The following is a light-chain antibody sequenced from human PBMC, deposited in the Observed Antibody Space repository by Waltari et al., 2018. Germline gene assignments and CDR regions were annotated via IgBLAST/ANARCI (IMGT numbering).Light chain of an antibody. CDR3: MQALQTPSSTPSYT. Sequence: IVMTQSPLPLSVTPGEPASISCRSSPSPLSVNGNNYLDWYLQRPGQSPQILIFLGSNRASGVPDRFSGSGSGTEFTLKISRVEAEDVGLYYCMQALQTPSSTPSYTFGQGTKLEIK. CDR1: PSPLSVNGNNY. V-gene: IGKV2-28*01. J-gene: IGKJ2*01. CDR2: LGS.